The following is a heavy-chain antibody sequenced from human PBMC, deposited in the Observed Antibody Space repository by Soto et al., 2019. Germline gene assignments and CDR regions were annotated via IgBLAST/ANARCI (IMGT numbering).Heavy chain of an antibody. V-gene: IGHV2-70*11. Sequence: SGPTLGNPTQTLTLTCTLSGFSLSTSGMCVSWIRQPPGKALEWLARIDWDDDEYYSTSLKTRLTISKDTSKNLVVLTMTNMDPTDTATYYCARTLGSSTLDYWGQGTLVTVSS. CDR1: GFSLSTSGMC. CDR2: IDWDDDE. J-gene: IGHJ4*02. CDR3: ARTLGSSTLDY. D-gene: IGHD6-13*01.